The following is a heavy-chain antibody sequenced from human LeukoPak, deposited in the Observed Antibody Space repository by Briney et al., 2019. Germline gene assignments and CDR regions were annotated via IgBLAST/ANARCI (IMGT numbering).Heavy chain of an antibody. Sequence: GGSLRLSCAASGFTFSSCGMHWVRQAPGKGLEWVAFIRHDGNNKYYADSVKGRFTISRDNSKNTLYLQMNSLRAEDTALYYCAKDGSLYSSSWYLDYWRQGTLVTVSS. CDR2: IRHDGNNK. CDR3: AKDGSLYSSSWYLDY. CDR1: GFTFSSCG. D-gene: IGHD6-13*01. V-gene: IGHV3-30*02. J-gene: IGHJ4*02.